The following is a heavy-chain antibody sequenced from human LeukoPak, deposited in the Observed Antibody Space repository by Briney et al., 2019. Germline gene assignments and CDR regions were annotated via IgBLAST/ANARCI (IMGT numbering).Heavy chain of an antibody. V-gene: IGHV1-69*04. CDR3: ARLDEMATITVDY. D-gene: IGHD5-24*01. CDR1: GGTFSSYA. Sequence: SVKVSCKASGGTFSSYAISWVRQAPGQGLEWMGRIIPILGIANYAQKFQGRVTITADKSTSTAYMELSSLRSEDTAAYYCARLDEMATITVDYWGQRTLVTVSS. J-gene: IGHJ4*02. CDR2: IIPILGIA.